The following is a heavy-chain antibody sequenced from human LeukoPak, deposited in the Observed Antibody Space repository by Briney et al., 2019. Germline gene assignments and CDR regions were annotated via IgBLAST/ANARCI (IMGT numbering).Heavy chain of an antibody. Sequence: TSETLSLTCTVSGYSMSSGYYWGWIRQPPGKGLQWIGSIFHSGNSYYNPSLKSRVTISVDTSKNQFSLKLSSVTAADTAVYYCARGRVIYSGYGGGRYYFDYWGQGTLVTVSS. D-gene: IGHD5-12*01. CDR3: ARGRVIYSGYGGGRYYFDY. J-gene: IGHJ4*02. CDR2: IFHSGNS. CDR1: GYSMSSGYY. V-gene: IGHV4-38-2*02.